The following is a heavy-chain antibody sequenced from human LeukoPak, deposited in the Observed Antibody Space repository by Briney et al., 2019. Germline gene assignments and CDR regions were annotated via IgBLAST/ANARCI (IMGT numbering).Heavy chain of an antibody. CDR2: VSSSGSTI. V-gene: IGHV3-48*03. Sequence: GGSLRLSCAASGFTFSSYEMNWVRQAPGKGLEWVSYVSSSGSTIHYADSVKGRFTISRDNAKNSLYLQMNSLRAEDTAVYYCARDAYGDYRAYYFDYWGQGTLVTVSS. D-gene: IGHD4-17*01. J-gene: IGHJ4*02. CDR3: ARDAYGDYRAYYFDY. CDR1: GFTFSSYE.